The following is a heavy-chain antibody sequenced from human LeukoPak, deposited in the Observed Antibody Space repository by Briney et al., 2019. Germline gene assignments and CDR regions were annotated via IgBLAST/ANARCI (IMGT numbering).Heavy chain of an antibody. CDR3: ARHSIASDGARLFDY. V-gene: IGHV4-59*08. J-gene: IGHJ4*02. CDR1: GGSITSYY. CDR2: VYYSGYS. D-gene: IGHD2-21*01. Sequence: AETLSLTCTVSGGSITSYYWAWLRQPPEKGLEWIGYVYYSGYSNYNPSLKSRVSMSVDTSMNQFSLKLASVTAADTAVYYCARHSIASDGARLFDYWGRGTLVTVSS.